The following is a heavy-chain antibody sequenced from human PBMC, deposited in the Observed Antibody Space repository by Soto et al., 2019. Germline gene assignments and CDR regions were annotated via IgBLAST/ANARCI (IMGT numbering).Heavy chain of an antibody. J-gene: IGHJ4*02. CDR2: ISSSGGTT. CDR1: GFTFSSFA. D-gene: IGHD3-16*01. CDR3: ARDYSYACDY. V-gene: IGHV3-23*01. Sequence: EVQLLESGGGLVQPGGSLRLCCAVSGFTFSSFAMSWVRQAPGKGLEWVSVISSSGGTTYYADSVKGRFTISRDNSKNTLYLQMNSLRAEDTAVYYCARDYSYACDYWGQGTLVTVSS.